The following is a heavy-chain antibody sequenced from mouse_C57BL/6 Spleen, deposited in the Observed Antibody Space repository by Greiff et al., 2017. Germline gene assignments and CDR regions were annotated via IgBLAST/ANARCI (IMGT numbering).Heavy chain of an antibody. D-gene: IGHD2-4*01. CDR1: GYTFTDYY. Sequence: EVMLVESGPELVKPGASVKISCKASGYTFTDYYMNWVKQSHGKSLEWIGDINPNNGGTSYNQKFKGKATLTVDKSSSTAYMELRSLTSEDSAVYYCAPYDYDEFDYWGQGTTLTVSS. V-gene: IGHV1-26*01. CDR3: APYDYDEFDY. CDR2: INPNNGGT. J-gene: IGHJ2*01.